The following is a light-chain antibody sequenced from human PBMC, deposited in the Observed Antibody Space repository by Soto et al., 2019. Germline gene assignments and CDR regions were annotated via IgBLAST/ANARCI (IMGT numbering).Light chain of an antibody. CDR3: QQYKVYSQT. CDR2: AAS. V-gene: IGKV1-39*01. Sequence: DIQMTESPSSLSSSVVDRVTITCRASQSINRFLNWYQQKPGKAPKLLIYAASSLQSGVPSRFSGSGSGTEFTLSIRSLQPEDFATYYCQQYKVYSQTFGQGTKVDIK. J-gene: IGKJ1*01. CDR1: QSINRF.